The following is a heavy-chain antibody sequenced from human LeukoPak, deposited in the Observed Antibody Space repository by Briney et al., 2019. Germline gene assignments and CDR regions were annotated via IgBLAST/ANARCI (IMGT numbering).Heavy chain of an antibody. Sequence: SQTLSLTCTVSGGSISSGSYYWSWIRQPAGKGLEWIGRICTSGSTNYSPSLKRRVPISADTSKNQFSLKLSSVTAADTAAYYCARGHSSGWLYFPCWGQGTLVTVSS. CDR1: GGSISSGSYY. V-gene: IGHV4-61*02. CDR3: ARGHSSGWLYFPC. D-gene: IGHD6-19*01. J-gene: IGHJ4*02. CDR2: ICTSGST.